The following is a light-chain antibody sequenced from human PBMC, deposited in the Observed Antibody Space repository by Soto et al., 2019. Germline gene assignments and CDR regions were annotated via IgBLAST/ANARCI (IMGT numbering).Light chain of an antibody. CDR2: AAS. V-gene: IGKV1-39*01. Sequence: DIQMTQSPSSLSASVGDRVTITCRASQSISSYLNWYQQKPGKAPKLLIYAASSLQSGVPSRFSGSGSGTDFTRTISSLQPEDFATYYCQQSYSTPLMYTFGQGTKLEIK. CDR3: QQSYSTPLMYT. J-gene: IGKJ2*01. CDR1: QSISSY.